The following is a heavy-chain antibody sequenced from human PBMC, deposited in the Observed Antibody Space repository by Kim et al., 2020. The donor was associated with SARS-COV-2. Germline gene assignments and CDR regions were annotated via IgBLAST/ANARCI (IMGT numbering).Heavy chain of an antibody. D-gene: IGHD3-16*01. CDR2: ISYDGSNK. Sequence: GGSLRLSCAASGFTFSSYGMHWVRQAPGKGLEWVAVISYDGSNKYYADSVKGRFTISRDNSKNTLYLQMNSLRAEDTAVYYCAKTSVRGVSRLYYFDYWGQGTLVTVSS. J-gene: IGHJ4*02. CDR3: AKTSVRGVSRLYYFDY. V-gene: IGHV3-30*18. CDR1: GFTFSSYG.